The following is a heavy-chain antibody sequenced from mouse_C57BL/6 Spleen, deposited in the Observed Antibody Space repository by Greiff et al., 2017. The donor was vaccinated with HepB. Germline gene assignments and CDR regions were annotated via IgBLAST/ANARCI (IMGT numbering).Heavy chain of an antibody. CDR1: GFTFSDYY. V-gene: IGHV5-12*01. J-gene: IGHJ1*03. Sequence: EVKVVESGGGLVQPGGSLKLSCAASGFTFSDYYMYWVRQTPEKRLEWVAYISNGGGSTYYPDTVKGRFTIARDNAKNTLYLQMSRLKSEDTAMYYCARPPSRTWDFDGWGTGTTVTVSS. CDR2: ISNGGGST. D-gene: IGHD3-1*01. CDR3: ARPPSRTWDFDG.